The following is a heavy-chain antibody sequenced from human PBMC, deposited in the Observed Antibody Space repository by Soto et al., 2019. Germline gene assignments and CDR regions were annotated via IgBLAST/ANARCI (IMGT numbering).Heavy chain of an antibody. CDR1: GFTLSGHG. CDR3: AREKNSGYYRTVDY. CDR2: VTHDGTER. D-gene: IGHD3-10*01. J-gene: IGHJ4*02. V-gene: IGHV3-30*03. Sequence: QVQLVASGGGEVQPGRSLSLSCAASGFTLSGHGLHWVRQAPGKGLEWVAVVTHDGTERHYPDSVKGRFTITRDISKNTFYLQMNSLRVEDTAMYYCAREKNSGYYRTVDYWGQGTLVTVSS.